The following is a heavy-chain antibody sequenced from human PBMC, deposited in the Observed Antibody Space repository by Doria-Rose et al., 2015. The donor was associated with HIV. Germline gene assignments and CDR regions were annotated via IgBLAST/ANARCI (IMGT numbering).Heavy chain of an antibody. V-gene: IGHV2-26*01. CDR1: GVSLSSPGMG. CDR3: ARIKSSRWYHKYYFDF. CDR2: IFSDDER. J-gene: IGHJ4*02. Sequence: QESGPVLVKPTETLTLTCTVSGVSLSSPGMGVSWIRQPLGKALEWLANIFSDDERSYKTSLKSRPTISRGTSKSQVVLTMTDMDPVDTATYYCARIKSSRWYHKYYFDFWGQGTLVIVPA. D-gene: IGHD6-13*01.